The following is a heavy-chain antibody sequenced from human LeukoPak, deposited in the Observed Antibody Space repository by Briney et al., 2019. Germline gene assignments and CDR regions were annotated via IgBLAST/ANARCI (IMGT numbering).Heavy chain of an antibody. CDR3: ASGGAATPSRHFDY. CDR1: GGTFSSYA. Sequence: GASVKVSCKASGGTFSSYAISWVRQAPGQGLEWMGGIIPIFGTANYAQKFQGRVTITADESTSTAYMELSSLRSEDTAAYYCASGGAATPSRHFDYWGQGTLVTVSS. V-gene: IGHV1-69*13. CDR2: IIPIFGTA. J-gene: IGHJ4*02. D-gene: IGHD2-15*01.